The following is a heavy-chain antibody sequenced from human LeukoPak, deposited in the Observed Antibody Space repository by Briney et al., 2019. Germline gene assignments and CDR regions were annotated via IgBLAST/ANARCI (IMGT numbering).Heavy chain of an antibody. Sequence: GASVKVSCKASGYTFTGYYMHWVRQAPGQGLEWMGWINPNSGGTNYAQKFQGRVTMTRDTSISTAYMELSRLRSDDTAVYYCARDGDIVATITFDYWGQGTLVTVSS. CDR1: GYTFTGYY. CDR3: ARDGDIVATITFDY. V-gene: IGHV1-2*02. CDR2: INPNSGGT. D-gene: IGHD5-12*01. J-gene: IGHJ4*02.